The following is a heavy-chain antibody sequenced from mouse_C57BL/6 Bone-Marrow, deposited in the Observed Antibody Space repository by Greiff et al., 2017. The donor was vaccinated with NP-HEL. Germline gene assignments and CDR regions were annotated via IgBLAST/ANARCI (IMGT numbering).Heavy chain of an antibody. V-gene: IGHV1-69*01. Sequence: VQLQQPGAELVMPGALVKLSCKASGYTFTSYWMHWVKQRPGQGLEWIGEIDPSDSYTNYNQKFKGKSTLTVDKSSSTAYMQLSSLTSEDSAVYYCARELIYYDYDDYAMDYWGQGTSVTVSS. CDR2: IDPSDSYT. J-gene: IGHJ4*01. D-gene: IGHD2-4*01. CDR1: GYTFTSYW. CDR3: ARELIYYDYDDYAMDY.